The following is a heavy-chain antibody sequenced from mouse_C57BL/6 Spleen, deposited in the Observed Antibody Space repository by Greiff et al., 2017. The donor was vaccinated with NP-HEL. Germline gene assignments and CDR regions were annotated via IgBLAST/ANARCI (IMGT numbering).Heavy chain of an antibody. CDR2: IFPGSGST. J-gene: IGHJ3*01. CDR1: GYTFTDYY. V-gene: IGHV1-75*01. Sequence: QVQLQQSGPELVKPGASVKISCKASGYTFTDYYINWVKQRPGQGLEWIGWIFPGSGSTYYNEKFKGKATLTVDKSSSTAYMLLCSLTSEDSAVYFCARSRGSSYPWFAYWGQGTLVTVSA. D-gene: IGHD1-1*01. CDR3: ARSRGSSYPWFAY.